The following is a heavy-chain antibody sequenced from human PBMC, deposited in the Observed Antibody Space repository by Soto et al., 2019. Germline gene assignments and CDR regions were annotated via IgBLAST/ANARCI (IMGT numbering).Heavy chain of an antibody. J-gene: IGHJ6*02. Sequence: YIYYSGSTYYNPSLKSRVTISVDTSKNQFSLKLSSVTAADTAVYYCARDRYDGVGYCSSTSCLYGMDVWGQGTTVTVSS. CDR2: IYYSGST. V-gene: IGHV4-31*02. D-gene: IGHD2-2*01. CDR3: ARDRYDGVGYCSSTSCLYGMDV.